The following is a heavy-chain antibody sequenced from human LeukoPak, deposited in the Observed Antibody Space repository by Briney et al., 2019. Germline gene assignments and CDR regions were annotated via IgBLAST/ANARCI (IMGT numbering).Heavy chain of an antibody. CDR2: IYYSGST. V-gene: IGHV4-39*01. CDR3: ARLRYYDSSGPFDY. D-gene: IGHD3-22*01. Sequence: SETLPLTCTASGGSISSSSYYWGWIRQPPGKGLEWIGSIYYSGSTYYNPSLKSRVTISVDTSKNQFSLKLSSVTAADTAVYYCARLRYYDSSGPFDYWGQGTLVTVSS. J-gene: IGHJ4*02. CDR1: GGSISSSSYY.